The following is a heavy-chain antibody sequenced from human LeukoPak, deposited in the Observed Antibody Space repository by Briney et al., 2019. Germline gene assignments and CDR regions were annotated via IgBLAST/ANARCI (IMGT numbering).Heavy chain of an antibody. D-gene: IGHD2-15*01. Sequence: PGRSLRLSCAASGFIFDDYAMHWVRQAPGKGLVWVSGISWNSGSIGYADSVKGRFTISRDNAKNSLYLQMNSLRAEDTALYYCAKDMRNIVVTPTIDYWGQGTLVTVSS. CDR2: ISWNSGSI. CDR1: GFIFDDYA. V-gene: IGHV3-9*01. CDR3: AKDMRNIVVTPTIDY. J-gene: IGHJ4*02.